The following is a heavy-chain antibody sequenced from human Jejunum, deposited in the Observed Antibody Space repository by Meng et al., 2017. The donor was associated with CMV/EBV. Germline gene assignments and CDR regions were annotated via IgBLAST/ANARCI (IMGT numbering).Heavy chain of an antibody. CDR2: VSYDGSDN. D-gene: IGHD3-10*01. V-gene: IGHV3-30-3*01. J-gene: IGHJ4*02. Sequence: YAMHWVRQAPGKGLEWLSSVSYDGSDNTDADSVKGRFSISKDNSKNTLYLQMDTLRVEDTAVYYCARSPSRGAVHYSGSPADYYFDSWGRGTLVTVSS. CDR3: ARSPSRGAVHYSGSPADYYFDS. CDR1: YA.